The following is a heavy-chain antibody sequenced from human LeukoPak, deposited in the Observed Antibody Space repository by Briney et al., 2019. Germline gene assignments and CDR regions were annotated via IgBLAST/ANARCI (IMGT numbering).Heavy chain of an antibody. V-gene: IGHV1-69*02. CDR3: ARVSGGNSGNNWFDP. CDR2: IIPILGIV. J-gene: IGHJ5*02. D-gene: IGHD4-23*01. Sequence: SVKVSCKASGGTFSSYTISWVRQAPGQGLEWMGRIIPILGIVNYAQKFQGRVTITADKSTSTAYMELSSLRSEDTAVYYCARVSGGNSGNNWFDPWGQGTLVTVSS. CDR1: GGTFSSYT.